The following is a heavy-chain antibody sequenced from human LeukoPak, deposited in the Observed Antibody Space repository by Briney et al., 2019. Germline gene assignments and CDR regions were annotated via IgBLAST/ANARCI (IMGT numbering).Heavy chain of an antibody. CDR1: GYTFTSYG. J-gene: IGHJ4*02. Sequence: ASVKVSCKASGYTFTSYGISWVRQAPGQGLEWMGWISAYNGTTNYAQKLQGRVTMTTDTSTSTDYMELRSLRSDDTAVYYCARGRAIAAAGTLDYWGQGSLVTVSS. CDR2: ISAYNGTT. CDR3: ARGRAIAAAGTLDY. V-gene: IGHV1-18*01. D-gene: IGHD6-13*01.